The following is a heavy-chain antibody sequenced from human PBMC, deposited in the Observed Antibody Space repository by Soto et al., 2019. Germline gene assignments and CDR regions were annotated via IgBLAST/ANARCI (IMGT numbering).Heavy chain of an antibody. CDR3: ARGPDYIDGWRTFDL. CDR2: TYYNGDT. CDR1: DDSFRGAEYY. Sequence: SETLSLTCAVSDDSFRGAEYYWSWIRQPLGKGPEWIGYTYYNGDTKYNPALRSRVTMSEDTSKNQFSLRLSSVTAADTAVYFCARGPDYIDGWRTFDLWGRGILVTVSS. V-gene: IGHV4-61*08. J-gene: IGHJ4*02. D-gene: IGHD6-19*01.